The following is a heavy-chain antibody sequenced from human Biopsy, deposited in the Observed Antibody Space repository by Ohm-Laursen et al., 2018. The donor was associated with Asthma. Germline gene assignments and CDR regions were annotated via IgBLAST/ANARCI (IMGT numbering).Heavy chain of an antibody. Sequence: LSLTCAASGFSFDDCAMHWVRQAPGKGLEWVLSISWNSGNIDYADSVKGRFTISRDNAKNSLYLQMQSLRPEDTAFYYCAKSADYYDSTDYLGFWGRGTLVTVSS. CDR3: AKSADYYDSTDYLGF. V-gene: IGHV3-9*01. CDR2: ISWNSGNI. D-gene: IGHD3-22*01. J-gene: IGHJ4*01. CDR1: GFSFDDCA.